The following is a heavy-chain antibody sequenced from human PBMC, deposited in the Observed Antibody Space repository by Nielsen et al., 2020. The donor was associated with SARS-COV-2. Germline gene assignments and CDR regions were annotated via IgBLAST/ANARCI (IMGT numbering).Heavy chain of an antibody. CDR3: AREGRGYSYGYHDAFDI. CDR1: GFTFSSYS. CDR2: ISSSSSYI. D-gene: IGHD5-18*01. V-gene: IGHV3-21*01. J-gene: IGHJ3*02. Sequence: GESLKISCAASGFTFSSYSMNWVRQAPGKGLEWVSSISSSSSYIYYADSVKGRLTISRDNAKNSLYLQMNSLRAEDTAVYYCAREGRGYSYGYHDAFDIWGQGTMVTVSS.